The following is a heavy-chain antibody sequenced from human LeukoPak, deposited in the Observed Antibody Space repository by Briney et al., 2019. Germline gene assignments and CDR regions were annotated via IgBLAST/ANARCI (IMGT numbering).Heavy chain of an antibody. D-gene: IGHD6-13*01. CDR3: ARVAEQLDHFYYYYYMDV. CDR2: IKQDGSEK. Sequence: GGSLRLSCAASGFTFSSCWMSWVRQAPGKGLEWVANIKQDGSEKYYVDSVKGRFTISRDNAKNSLYLQMNSLRAEDTAVYYCARVAEQLDHFYYYYYMDVWGKGTTVTVSS. V-gene: IGHV3-7*01. CDR1: GFTFSSCW. J-gene: IGHJ6*03.